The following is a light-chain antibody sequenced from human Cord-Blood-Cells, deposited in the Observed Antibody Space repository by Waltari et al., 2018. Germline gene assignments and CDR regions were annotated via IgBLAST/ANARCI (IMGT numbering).Light chain of an antibody. V-gene: IGKV3-15*01. CDR2: GAS. J-gene: IGKJ1*01. CDR1: QGVSSN. Sequence: EIVMTQSPATLSVSPGERATLSCRASQGVSSNLAWYQQRSGQAPRLLIYGASTRATGIPARFSGSGSGTEFTLTISSLQSGDCAVYYCQQYNNWPRTFGQGTKVEIK. CDR3: QQYNNWPRT.